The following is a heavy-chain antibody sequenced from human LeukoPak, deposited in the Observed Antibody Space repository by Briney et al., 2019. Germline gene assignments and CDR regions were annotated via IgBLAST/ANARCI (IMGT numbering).Heavy chain of an antibody. D-gene: IGHD2-8*01. J-gene: IGHJ4*02. Sequence: ASVKVSCKASGYTFTSYYMHWVRQAPGQGLEWMGWISASNGQTNYAQKFQGRVSMTTDTSTTTAYVEIRSLTSEDTATYYCAKAMYASSSAVDWGQGTLVTVS. CDR3: AKAMYASSSAVD. CDR1: GYTFTSYY. V-gene: IGHV1-18*04. CDR2: ISASNGQT.